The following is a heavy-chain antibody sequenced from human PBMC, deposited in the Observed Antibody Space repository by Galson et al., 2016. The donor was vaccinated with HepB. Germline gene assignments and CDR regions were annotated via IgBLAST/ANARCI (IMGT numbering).Heavy chain of an antibody. CDR3: AKVTRPGISAPRYGMDV. D-gene: IGHD6-13*01. CDR1: GFNFDNYA. Sequence: SLRLSCAASGFNFDNYAMGWVRQAPGKGLEWVPSISGSGESTFYTDSVRGRFTVSRDKSKNTLFLQMNNLRAEDTALYYCAKVTRPGISAPRYGMDVWGKGTTVTVSS. V-gene: IGHV3-23*01. J-gene: IGHJ6*04. CDR2: ISGSGEST.